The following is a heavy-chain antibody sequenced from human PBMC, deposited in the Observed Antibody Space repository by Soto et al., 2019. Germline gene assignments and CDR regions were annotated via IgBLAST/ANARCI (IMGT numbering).Heavy chain of an antibody. V-gene: IGHV4-61*01. Sequence: SETLSLTCTVSGGSVSSGSYYWSWTRQPPGKGLEWIGYIYYSGSTNYNPSLKSRVTISVDTSKNQFSLKLSSVTAADTAVYYCARAGDGYSPFDYWGQGTLVTVSS. CDR1: GGSVSSGSYY. J-gene: IGHJ4*02. CDR2: IYYSGST. CDR3: ARAGDGYSPFDY. D-gene: IGHD5-18*01.